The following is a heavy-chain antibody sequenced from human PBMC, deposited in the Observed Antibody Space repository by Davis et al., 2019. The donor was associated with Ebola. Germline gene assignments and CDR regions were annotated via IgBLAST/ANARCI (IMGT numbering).Heavy chain of an antibody. Sequence: PGGSLRLSCAVSGGSISSSNWWSCVRQPPGKGLEWIGYIYYSGSTNYNPSLKSRVTISVDTSKNQFSLKLSSVTAADTAVYYCARDRRIGLLHYYGMDVWGQGTTVTVSS. V-gene: IGHV4-4*02. J-gene: IGHJ6*02. CDR1: GGSISSSNW. D-gene: IGHD2-15*01. CDR3: ARDRRIGLLHYYGMDV. CDR2: IYYSGST.